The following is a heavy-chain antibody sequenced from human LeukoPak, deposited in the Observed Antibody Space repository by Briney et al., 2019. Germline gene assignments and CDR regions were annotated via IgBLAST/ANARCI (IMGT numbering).Heavy chain of an antibody. CDR2: ISGSGGNT. D-gene: IGHD5-12*01. Sequence: GGSLRLSCAASGFTFSSCAMIWVRQAPGKGLEWVSAISGSGGNTYYADSVKGRFTISRDNSKNTLYLKMNSLRGGDTAVYFCAKAPAPYSFGTFDYWGQGTLVTVSS. V-gene: IGHV3-23*01. CDR3: AKAPAPYSFGTFDY. CDR1: GFTFSSCA. J-gene: IGHJ4*02.